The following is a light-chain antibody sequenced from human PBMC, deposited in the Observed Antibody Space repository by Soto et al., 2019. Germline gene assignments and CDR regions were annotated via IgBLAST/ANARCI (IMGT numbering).Light chain of an antibody. CDR3: QHADSFPLIT. CDR2: AAS. CDR1: EDISTW. V-gene: IGKV1-12*01. Sequence: DIQMTQSPSSVSASVGDRVTITCRSSEDISTWLAWYQQKPGKAPKLLIYAASSLQSGVPSRFSGSGSGTDFPLTISSLQPADFATYYCQHADSFPLITFGQGTRLDIK. J-gene: IGKJ5*01.